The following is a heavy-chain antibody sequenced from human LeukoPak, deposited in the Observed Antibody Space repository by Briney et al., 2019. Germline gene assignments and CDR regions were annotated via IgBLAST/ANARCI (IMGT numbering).Heavy chain of an antibody. V-gene: IGHV1-69*05. CDR3: ARGTYGSSAYYGTLNY. CDR1: GGTFSSYA. D-gene: IGHD3-22*01. CDR2: IIPIFGTA. J-gene: IGHJ4*02. Sequence: SVKVSCKASGGTFSSYAISWVRQAPGQGLEWMGGIIPIFGTASYAQKFQGRVTMTRDTSTSTVYMELSSLRSEDTAVYYCARGTYGSSAYYGTLNYWGQGTLVTVSS.